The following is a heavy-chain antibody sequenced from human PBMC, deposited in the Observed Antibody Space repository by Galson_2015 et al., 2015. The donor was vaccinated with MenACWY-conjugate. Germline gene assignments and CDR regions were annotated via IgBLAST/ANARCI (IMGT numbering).Heavy chain of an antibody. Sequence: SLRLSCAASGFTFSNYWMHWVRHGPGKGLEWLSRIDNDGNRITYADSVKGRFTISRDNAKNTPYLQINSVRADDTAVYYCSRGGEAKLIIVGGISDIWGQGTTVTVSS. CDR2: IDNDGNRI. D-gene: IGHD1-26*01. CDR3: SRGGEAKLIIVGGISDI. CDR1: GFTFSNYW. V-gene: IGHV3-74*01. J-gene: IGHJ3*02.